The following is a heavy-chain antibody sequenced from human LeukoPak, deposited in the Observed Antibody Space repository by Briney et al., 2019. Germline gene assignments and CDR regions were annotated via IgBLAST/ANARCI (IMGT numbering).Heavy chain of an antibody. CDR2: ISNGGGTA. CDR1: GFTFSSYP. V-gene: IGHV3-23*01. D-gene: IGHD2-2*01. CDR3: AARPRMPPRFDF. Sequence: GGSLRLSCAGSGFTFSSYPMSWVRQAPGKGLQWVSAISNGGGTAYYADSVKGRFTISRDNSKSTLYLQMDSLRAEDAAIYYCAARPRMPPRFDFWGQGALVTVSS. J-gene: IGHJ4*02.